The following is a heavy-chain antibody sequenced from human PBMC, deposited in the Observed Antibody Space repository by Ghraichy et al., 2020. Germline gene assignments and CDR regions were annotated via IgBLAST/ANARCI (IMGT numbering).Heavy chain of an antibody. J-gene: IGHJ4*02. Sequence: SETLSLTCTVSGGSISSYYWSWIRQPPGKGLEWIGYIYYSGSTNYNPSLKSRVTISVDTSKNQFSLKLSSVTAADTAVYYCARGTGSYYYWGQGTLVTVSS. V-gene: IGHV4-59*01. CDR2: IYYSGST. CDR3: ARGTGSYYY. CDR1: GGSISSYY. D-gene: IGHD3-10*01.